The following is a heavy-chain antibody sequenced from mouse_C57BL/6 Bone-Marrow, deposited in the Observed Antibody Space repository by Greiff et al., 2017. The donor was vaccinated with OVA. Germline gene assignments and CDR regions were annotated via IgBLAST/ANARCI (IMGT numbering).Heavy chain of an antibody. V-gene: IGHV2-9-1*01. J-gene: IGHJ4*01. D-gene: IGHD2-3*01. CDR2: IWTGGGT. CDR3: ARKEDDGYYYYAMDY. Sequence: VKLLESGPGLVAPSQSLSLTCTVSGFSLTSYAISWVRQPPGKGLEWLGVIWTGGGTNYNTALKSSLSISKDNSKSQVYLKMNSLQTEDTARYYCARKEDDGYYYYAMDYWGQGTSVTVSS. CDR1: GFSLTSYA.